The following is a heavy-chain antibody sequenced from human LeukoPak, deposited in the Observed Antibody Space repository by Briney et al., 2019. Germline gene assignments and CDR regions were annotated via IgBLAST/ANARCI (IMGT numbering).Heavy chain of an antibody. V-gene: IGHV3-7*03. D-gene: IGHD2-21*02. CDR1: GFTFSSYA. CDR2: IKQDGSEK. J-gene: IGHJ4*02. CDR3: ARARVVTKWIDY. Sequence: PGGSLRLSCAASGFTFSSYAMSWVRQAPGKGLEWVANIKQDGSEKYYVDSVKGRFTISRDNAKNSLYLQMNSLRAEDTAVYYCARARVVTKWIDYWGQGTLVTVSP.